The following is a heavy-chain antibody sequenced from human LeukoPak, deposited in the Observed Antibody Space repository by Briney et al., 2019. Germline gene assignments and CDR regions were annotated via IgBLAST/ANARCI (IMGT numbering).Heavy chain of an antibody. CDR1: AFTFSTCG. V-gene: IGHV3-30*02. Sequence: GGALRLSCAASAFTFSTCGMHWVRQAPGKGLEGVACIRYDGSNKYYADSVKGRFTISRDNSKNTLYLQMNSLRADDTAIYYCAKGHCSSTSCYGTGFDYWGQGTLVTVSS. CDR3: AKGHCSSTSCYGTGFDY. J-gene: IGHJ4*02. D-gene: IGHD2-2*01. CDR2: IRYDGSNK.